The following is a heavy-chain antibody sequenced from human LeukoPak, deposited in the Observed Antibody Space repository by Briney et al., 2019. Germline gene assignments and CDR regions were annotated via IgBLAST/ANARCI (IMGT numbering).Heavy chain of an antibody. Sequence: GRSLRPSRAASGSSLATYSTSWVRQARGNGLEWVSSISSSGSYLYYADSVRGRFTISRDNAKNSLYLQMNSLRAEDTAVYYCARGCIERITMIVAYYWGQGTLVTVSS. CDR1: GSSLATYS. J-gene: IGHJ4*02. CDR3: ARGCIERITMIVAYY. CDR2: ISSSGSYL. D-gene: IGHD3-22*01. V-gene: IGHV3-21*01.